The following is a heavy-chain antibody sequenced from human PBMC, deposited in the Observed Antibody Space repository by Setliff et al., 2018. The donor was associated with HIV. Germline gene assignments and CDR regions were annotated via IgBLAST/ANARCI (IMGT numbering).Heavy chain of an antibody. J-gene: IGHJ6*03. D-gene: IGHD6-19*01. Sequence: SETLSLTCTVSGGSISSYYWSWFRQPPGKGLEWIGEIYHSGSTNYNPSLKSRVTISVDKSKNQFSLKLSSVTAADTAVYYCARGSAYSSGWYNDYYYMDVWGKGTTVTVSS. CDR1: GGSISSYY. CDR2: IYHSGST. V-gene: IGHV4-59*12. CDR3: ARGSAYSSGWYNDYYYMDV.